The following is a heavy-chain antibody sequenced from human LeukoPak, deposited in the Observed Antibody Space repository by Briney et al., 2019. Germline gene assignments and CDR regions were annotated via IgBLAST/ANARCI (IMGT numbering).Heavy chain of an antibody. D-gene: IGHD2-21*02. CDR3: ARGTYCGGDCYSEAFDI. Sequence: ASVKVSCKASGYTFTGYYMHWVRQAPGQGLEWIGWISAYNGNTNYAQKLQGRVTMTTDTSTSTACMELRSLRSDDTAVYYCARGTYCGGDCYSEAFDIWGQGTMVTVSS. CDR2: ISAYNGNT. J-gene: IGHJ3*02. V-gene: IGHV1-18*04. CDR1: GYTFTGYY.